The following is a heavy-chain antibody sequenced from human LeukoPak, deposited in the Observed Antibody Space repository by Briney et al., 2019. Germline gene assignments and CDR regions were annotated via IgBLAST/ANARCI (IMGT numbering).Heavy chain of an antibody. CDR1: GGSISSGGYY. D-gene: IGHD4-17*01. V-gene: IGHV4-31*03. CDR3: ARLQMTTVTFDY. CDR2: IYYSGST. J-gene: IGHJ4*02. Sequence: SETLSLTCTVSGGSISSGGYYWSWIRQHPGKGLEWIGYIYYSGSTYYNPSHKSRVTISVDTSKNQFSLKLSSVTAADTAVYYCARLQMTTVTFDYWGQGTLVTVSS.